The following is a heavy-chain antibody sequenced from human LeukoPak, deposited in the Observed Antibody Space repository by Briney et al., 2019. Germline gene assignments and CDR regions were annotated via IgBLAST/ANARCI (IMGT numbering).Heavy chain of an antibody. CDR2: INPNSGGT. D-gene: IGHD2-2*01. V-gene: IGHV1-2*02. J-gene: IGHJ4*02. CDR3: ARGGLNFYCSSTSCYPLFDY. CDR1: GYTFTGYY. Sequence: ASVKVSCKASGYTFTGYYMHWVRQAPGQGLEWMGWINPNSGGTNYAQKFQGRVTMTRDTSISTAYMELSRLRSDDTAVYYCARGGLNFYCSSTSCYPLFDYWGQGTLVTVSS.